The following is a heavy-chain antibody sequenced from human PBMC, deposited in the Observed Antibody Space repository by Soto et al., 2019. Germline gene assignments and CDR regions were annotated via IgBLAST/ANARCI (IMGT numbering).Heavy chain of an antibody. CDR3: AKAGRGHSYSYYYDC. V-gene: IGHV3-23*01. J-gene: IGHJ4*02. CDR2: ISGRGAST. D-gene: IGHD5-18*01. Sequence: HPGGSLRLSCAASGFTFTSYAMTWVRQAPGKGLEWLSTISGRGASTYDTDSVKGRFTIPRDNSKNMLYLQLNSLRAEDTAVYYCAKAGRGHSYSYYYDCWGQGTLVTVSS. CDR1: GFTFTSYA.